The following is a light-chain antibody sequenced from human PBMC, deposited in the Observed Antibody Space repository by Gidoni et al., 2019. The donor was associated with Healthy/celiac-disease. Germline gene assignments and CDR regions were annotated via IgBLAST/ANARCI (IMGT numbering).Light chain of an antibody. J-gene: IGLJ1*01. CDR3: SSYTSSSTPYV. CDR2: DVS. V-gene: IGLV2-14*01. CDR1: SSDVVGYNA. Sequence: QSALPQPASVSVSPGHSLTITRTGTSSDVVGYNAVSWYQQHPGKAPKLMIYDVSNRHSGVFNRFSGYKSGNKASRTIYGLQAEDEDDDYCSSYTSSSTPYVFGTGTKVTVL.